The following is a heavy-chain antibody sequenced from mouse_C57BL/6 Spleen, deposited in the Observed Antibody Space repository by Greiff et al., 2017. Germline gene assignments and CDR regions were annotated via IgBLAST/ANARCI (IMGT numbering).Heavy chain of an antibody. J-gene: IGHJ2*01. V-gene: IGHV3-6*01. CDR2: ISYDGSN. CDR1: GYSITSGYY. Sequence: DVKLVESGPGLVKPSQSLSLTCSVTGYSITSGYYWNWIRQFPGNKLEWMGYISYDGSNNYNPSLKNRISITRDTSKNQFFLKLNSVTTEDTATYYCAELYYFDYWGQGTTLTVSS. CDR3: AELYYFDY.